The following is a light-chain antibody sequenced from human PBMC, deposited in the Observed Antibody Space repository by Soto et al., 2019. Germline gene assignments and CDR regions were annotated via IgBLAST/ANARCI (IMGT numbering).Light chain of an antibody. V-gene: IGLV2-8*01. Sequence: QSALTQPPSASGSPGQSVTISCTGTSSDVGGYNYVSWYQQHPGKAPKLMIYEVSKWPSGVPDRFSGSKSGNTASLTVSGLQAEDEADYYCSSDAGSVVFGGGTKLTVL. CDR3: SSDAGSVV. J-gene: IGLJ2*01. CDR2: EVS. CDR1: SSDVGGYNY.